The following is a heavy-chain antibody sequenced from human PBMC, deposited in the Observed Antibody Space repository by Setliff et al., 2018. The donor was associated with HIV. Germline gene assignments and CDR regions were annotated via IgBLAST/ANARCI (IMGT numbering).Heavy chain of an antibody. D-gene: IGHD6-19*01. Sequence: GASVKVSCKASGYTFTQYPMHWVRQAPGQRLEWMGWINAGNGNTKYSQKFQGRVTITRDTSTNTTYMELNSLRSEDTAVYYCASLSWLANAFDIWGQGTMVTVSS. V-gene: IGHV1-3*01. CDR2: INAGNGNT. CDR3: ASLSWLANAFDI. J-gene: IGHJ3*02. CDR1: GYTFTQYP.